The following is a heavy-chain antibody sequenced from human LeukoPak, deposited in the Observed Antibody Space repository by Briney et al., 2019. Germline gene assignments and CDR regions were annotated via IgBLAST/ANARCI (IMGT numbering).Heavy chain of an antibody. D-gene: IGHD3-22*01. CDR1: GGSMNNYY. CDR3: ARGRSIYDSTGYYY. CDR2: IYYSGST. V-gene: IGHV4-59*01. Sequence: PSETLSLTCTVSGGSMNNYYWIWIRQPPGKGLEWIGYIYYSGSTNYNPSLKSRVTISGDTSKNQFSLKLSSVTAADTAVYYCARGRSIYDSTGYYYWGQGTLVTVSS. J-gene: IGHJ4*02.